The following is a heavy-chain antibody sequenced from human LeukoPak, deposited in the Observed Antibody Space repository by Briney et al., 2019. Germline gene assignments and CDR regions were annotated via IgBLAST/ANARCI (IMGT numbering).Heavy chain of an antibody. V-gene: IGHV3-30*02. CDR1: GFTFSSYG. CDR3: AKDAQLELALDYYYMDV. Sequence: GGSLRLSCAASGFTFSSYGMHWVRQAPGKGLEWVAFIRYDGSNKYYADSVKGRFTISRDNSKNTLYLQMNSLRAEDTAVYYCAKDAQLELALDYYYMDVWGKGTTVTVSS. CDR2: IRYDGSNK. D-gene: IGHD1-7*01. J-gene: IGHJ6*03.